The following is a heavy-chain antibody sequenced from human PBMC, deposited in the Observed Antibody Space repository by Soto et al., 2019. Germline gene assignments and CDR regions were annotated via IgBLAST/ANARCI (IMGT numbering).Heavy chain of an antibody. V-gene: IGHV4-59*01. J-gene: IGHJ4*02. Sequence: SETLSLTCSVSGGSISSYYWSWIRRPPGKGLEWIGYIYYSGSTNYNPSLKSRVTISVDTSKNQFSLKLSSVTAADTAVYYCARVYDSSGYHPLDYWGQGTLVTVS. CDR1: GGSISSYY. CDR2: IYYSGST. D-gene: IGHD3-22*01. CDR3: ARVYDSSGYHPLDY.